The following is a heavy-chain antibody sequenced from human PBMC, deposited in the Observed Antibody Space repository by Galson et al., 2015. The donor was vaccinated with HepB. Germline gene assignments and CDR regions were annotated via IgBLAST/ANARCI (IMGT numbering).Heavy chain of an antibody. CDR2: IYYSGST. V-gene: IGHV4-59*01. J-gene: IGHJ5*02. CDR1: GGSISSYY. CDR3: ARPSSSGWFWFDP. D-gene: IGHD6-19*01. Sequence: ETLSLTCTVSGGSISSYYCSWIRQSPGKGLEWIGYIYYSGSTNYNPSLKSRVTISVDTSKNQFSLKLSSVTAADTAVYYCARPSSSGWFWFDPWGQGTLVTVSS.